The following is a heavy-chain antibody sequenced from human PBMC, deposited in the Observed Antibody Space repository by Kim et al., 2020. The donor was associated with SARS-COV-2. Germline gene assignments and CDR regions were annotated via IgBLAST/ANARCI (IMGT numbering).Heavy chain of an antibody. J-gene: IGHJ6*02. D-gene: IGHD6-19*01. CDR3: ARRYSSGWYRLPYYYYYGMDV. Sequence: GGSLRLSCAASGFTFSSYAMHWVRQAPGKGLEWVAVISYDGSNKCYADSVKGRFTISRDNSKNTLYLQMNSLRAEDTAVYYCARRYSSGWYRLPYYYYYGMDVWGQGTTVTVSS. CDR2: ISYDGSNK. CDR1: GFTFSSYA. V-gene: IGHV3-30*04.